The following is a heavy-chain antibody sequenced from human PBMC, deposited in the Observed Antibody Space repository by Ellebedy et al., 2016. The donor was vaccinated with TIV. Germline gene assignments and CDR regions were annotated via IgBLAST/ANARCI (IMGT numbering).Heavy chain of an antibody. Sequence: GESLKISXVASGFTFRSHGIYWVRQAPGKGLERVAVISSDGSNKYYADSVKGRFTISRDNSKNTLYLQMKSLRTDDMAVYYCARGGSSGSSDYWGQGTLVTVSS. J-gene: IGHJ4*02. CDR1: GFTFRSHG. V-gene: IGHV3-30*03. D-gene: IGHD3-10*01. CDR2: ISSDGSNK. CDR3: ARGGSSGSSDY.